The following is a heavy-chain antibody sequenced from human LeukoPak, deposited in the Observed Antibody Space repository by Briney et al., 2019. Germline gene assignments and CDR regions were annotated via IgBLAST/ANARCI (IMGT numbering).Heavy chain of an antibody. CDR1: GYTFTSYG. CDR3: GRDLGCGLDGGPAYCYSCLHV. V-gene: IGHV1-18*01. CDR2: ISAYNGNT. J-gene: IGHJ6*03. D-gene: IGHD3/OR15-3a*01. Sequence: ASVKVSXKASGYTFTSYGISWVRQAPGQGLEWMGWISAYNGNTNYAQKLQGRVTMTTDTSTSTAYMELRSLRSDDTAVYYCGRDLGCGLDGGPAYCYSCLHVWGKGTTVTVSS.